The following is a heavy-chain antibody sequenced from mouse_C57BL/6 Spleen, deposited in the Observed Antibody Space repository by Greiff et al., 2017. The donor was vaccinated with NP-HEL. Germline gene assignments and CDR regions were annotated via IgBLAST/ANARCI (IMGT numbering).Heavy chain of an antibody. CDR2: INPSSGYT. CDR3: ARSSDYGRDAMDY. J-gene: IGHJ4*01. D-gene: IGHD1-1*01. V-gene: IGHV1-4*01. CDR1: GYTFTRYM. Sequence: VQLQQSGAELARPGASVKMSCKASGYTFTRYMMHWVKQRPGQGLEWIGYINPSSGYTKYNQKFKDKATLTADKSSSTAYMQLSSLTSEDSAVYYCARSSDYGRDAMDYWGQGTSVTVSS.